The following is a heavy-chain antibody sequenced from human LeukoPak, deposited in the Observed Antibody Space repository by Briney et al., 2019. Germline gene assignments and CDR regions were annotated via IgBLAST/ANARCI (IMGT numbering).Heavy chain of an antibody. CDR1: GYTFTSYD. D-gene: IGHD5-12*01. J-gene: IGHJ4*02. CDR2: TNPNSGNT. CDR3: ASASRVATALYFDY. Sequence: ASVKVSCKASGYTFTSYDINWVRQATGQGLEWMGWTNPNSGNTGYAQEFQGRVTMTRNTSISTAYMELSSLRSEDTAVYYCASASRVATALYFDYWAREPWSPSPQ. V-gene: IGHV1-8*01.